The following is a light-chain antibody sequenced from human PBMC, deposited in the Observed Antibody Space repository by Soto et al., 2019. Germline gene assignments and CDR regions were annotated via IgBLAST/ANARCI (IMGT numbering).Light chain of an antibody. Sequence: DIQLTQSASSLSASVGDRVTITCQASQVITNYLNWYQQKPGKAPKLLIYDISTLEIGVPSRFGGSGSGTHFTFTITGLQPEDIATYYCQQYENLPYTFGPGTKLEI. CDR1: QVITNY. V-gene: IGKV1-33*01. CDR3: QQYENLPYT. J-gene: IGKJ2*01. CDR2: DIS.